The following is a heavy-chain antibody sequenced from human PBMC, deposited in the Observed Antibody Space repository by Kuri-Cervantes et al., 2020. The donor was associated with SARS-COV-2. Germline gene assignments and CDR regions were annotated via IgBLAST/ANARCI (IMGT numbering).Heavy chain of an antibody. Sequence: GGSLRLSCAASGFNFSRTDMHWVRQAPGKGLEWVAVISHDGKNKKCIASVKSRFTISRDNSKNTLYLQMNSLRAEDTAVYYCARDLVLRYFDWTISGAFDYWGQGTLVTVSS. CDR3: ARDLVLRYFDWTISGAFDY. CDR2: ISHDGKNK. J-gene: IGHJ4*02. D-gene: IGHD3-9*01. CDR1: GFNFSRTD. V-gene: IGHV3-30*03.